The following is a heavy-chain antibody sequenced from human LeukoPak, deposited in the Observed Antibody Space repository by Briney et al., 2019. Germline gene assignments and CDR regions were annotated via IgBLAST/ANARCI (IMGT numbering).Heavy chain of an antibody. J-gene: IGHJ4*02. CDR1: GFTFSSYG. Sequence: GGSLRLSCAASGFTFSSYGTHWVRQAPGKGLEWVAFIRYDGSNKYYADPVKGRFTISRDNSKNTLYLQMNSLRAEDTAVYYCAKVTHYYGSGSPEFWGQGTLVTVSS. V-gene: IGHV3-30*02. CDR3: AKVTHYYGSGSPEF. D-gene: IGHD3-10*01. CDR2: IRYDGSNK.